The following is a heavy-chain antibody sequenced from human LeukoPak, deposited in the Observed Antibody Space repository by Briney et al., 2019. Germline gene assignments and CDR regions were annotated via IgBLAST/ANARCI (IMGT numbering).Heavy chain of an antibody. D-gene: IGHD1-26*01. Sequence: SETLSLTCTVSGGSISSSSYYWGWIRQPPGKGLEWIGTIYYSGSTYYNPSLKSRITISVDTSKNQFSLKLSSMTAADTAVYYCARLSTYYYYTMGVWGQGTTVTVSS. CDR3: ARLSTYYYYTMGV. CDR1: GGSISSSSYY. CDR2: IYYSGST. V-gene: IGHV4-39*01. J-gene: IGHJ6*02.